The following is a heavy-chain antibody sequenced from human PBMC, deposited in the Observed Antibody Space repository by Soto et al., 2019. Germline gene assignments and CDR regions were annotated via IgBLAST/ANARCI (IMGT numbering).Heavy chain of an antibody. Sequence: QVQLQESGPGLVKPSGTLSLTCAVSGGSISSSNWWSWVRQPPGKGLEWIGEIYHSGSTNYNPSLTIRVTISVDKSKNQFSLELSTVTGADTAVYYSARDGRYYDDSSGYPPRYFDLWGRGTLVTVSS. V-gene: IGHV4-4*02. CDR2: IYHSGST. CDR1: GGSISSSNW. CDR3: ARDGRYYDDSSGYPPRYFDL. D-gene: IGHD3-22*01. J-gene: IGHJ2*01.